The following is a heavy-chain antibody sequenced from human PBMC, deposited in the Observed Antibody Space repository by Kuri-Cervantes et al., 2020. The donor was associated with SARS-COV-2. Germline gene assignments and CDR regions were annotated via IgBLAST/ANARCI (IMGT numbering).Heavy chain of an antibody. CDR3: ARLGIAAAGTRDY. J-gene: IGHJ4*02. Sequence: SETLSLTCAVYGGSFSGYYWSWIRQPPGKGLEWIGEINHSGSTNYNPSLKSRVTISVDTSKNQFSLKLSSVTAADTAVYYCARLGIAAAGTRDYWGQGTLVTVSS. CDR1: GGSFSGYY. CDR2: INHSGST. D-gene: IGHD6-13*01. V-gene: IGHV4-34*01.